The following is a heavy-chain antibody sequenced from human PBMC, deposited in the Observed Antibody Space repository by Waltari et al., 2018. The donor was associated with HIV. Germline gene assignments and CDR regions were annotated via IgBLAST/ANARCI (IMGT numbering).Heavy chain of an antibody. D-gene: IGHD6-19*01. CDR1: GFTFSSSC. V-gene: IGHV3-7*01. J-gene: IGHJ2*01. CDR2: IKQDGSEK. Sequence: EVQLVASGGGLVPPGGSLRLSCADSGFTFSSSCMSWVRQAPGKGLEWVANIKQDGSEKYYVDSVKGRFTISRDNAKNSLYLQMYSLRAEDTAVYYCAREEVGYSSGWRYWYFDLWGRGTLVTVSS. CDR3: AREEVGYSSGWRYWYFDL.